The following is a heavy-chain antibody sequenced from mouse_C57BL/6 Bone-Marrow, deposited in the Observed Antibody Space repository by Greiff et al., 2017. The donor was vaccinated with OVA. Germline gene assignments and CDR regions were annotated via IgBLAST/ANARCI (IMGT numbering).Heavy chain of an antibody. CDR1: GYTFTSYW. CDR3: ARRGTTVVATSDY. J-gene: IGHJ2*01. V-gene: IGHV1-64*01. D-gene: IGHD1-1*01. CDR2: IHPNSGST. Sequence: QVQLQQPGAELVKPGASVKLSCKASGYTFTSYWMHWVKQRPGQGLEWIGMIHPNSGSTNYTEKFKSKATLTVDKSSSTAYMQLSSLTSEDSAVYYCARRGTTVVATSDYWGQGTTLTVSS.